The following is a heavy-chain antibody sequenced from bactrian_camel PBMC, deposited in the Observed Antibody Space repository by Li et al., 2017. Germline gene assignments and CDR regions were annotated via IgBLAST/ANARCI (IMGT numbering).Heavy chain of an antibody. CDR1: GFTFSSYH. Sequence: QLVESGGGLVQPGGSLRLSCAASGFTFSSYHMTWVRQAPGKGLEWVSSIVSGGGTTAHADSVKGQFTVSRDNAKNTVHLQMNSLKPEDTAVYYCVRDGELLPSLFGYWGQGTQVTVS. D-gene: IGHD6*01. CDR3: VRDGELLPSLFGY. CDR2: IVSGGGTT. J-gene: IGHJ6*01. V-gene: IGHV3S40*01.